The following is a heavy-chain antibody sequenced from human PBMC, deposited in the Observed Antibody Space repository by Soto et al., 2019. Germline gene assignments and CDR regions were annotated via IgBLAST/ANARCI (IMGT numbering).Heavy chain of an antibody. J-gene: IGHJ6*02. V-gene: IGHV4-39*01. CDR3: ASDGKYYGMDV. CDR2: IYYSGST. Sequence: QLQLQESGPGLVKPSETLSLTCTVSGGSISSSSYYWGWIRQPPGKGLEWIGSIYYSGSTYYNPSLKSRVTISVDTSKNQFSLKLSSVTAADTAVYYCASDGKYYGMDVWGRGTTVTVSS. CDR1: GGSISSSSYY.